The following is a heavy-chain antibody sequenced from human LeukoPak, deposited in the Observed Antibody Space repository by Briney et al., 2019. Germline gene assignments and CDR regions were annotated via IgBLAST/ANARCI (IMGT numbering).Heavy chain of an antibody. V-gene: IGHV4-59*01. CDR3: AREYCSSSCYFDY. CDR2: IYYSGST. Sequence: PSETLSLTCTVSGGSISSDYWSWIRQPPGKGLEWIGYIYYSGSTNYNPSLKSRLTISVDTSKNQFSLKLSSVTAADTAVYYCAREYCSSSCYFDYWGQGTLVTVSS. J-gene: IGHJ4*02. D-gene: IGHD2-2*01. CDR1: GGSISSDY.